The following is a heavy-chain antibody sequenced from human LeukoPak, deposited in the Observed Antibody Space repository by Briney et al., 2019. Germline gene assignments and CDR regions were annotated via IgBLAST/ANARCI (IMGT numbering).Heavy chain of an antibody. D-gene: IGHD2-8*01. CDR3: AILNRRKVTDY. V-gene: IGHV4-34*01. CDR1: GGSFSGFY. CDR2: INHSVST. J-gene: IGHJ4*02. Sequence: SETLSLTCAVYGGSFSGFYWSWIRPPPGPGLEWIGEINHSVSTNYNPSLKSRVTISVDTSKNQFSLKLSSVTAADTAVYYCAILNRRKVTDYWGQGTLVTVSS.